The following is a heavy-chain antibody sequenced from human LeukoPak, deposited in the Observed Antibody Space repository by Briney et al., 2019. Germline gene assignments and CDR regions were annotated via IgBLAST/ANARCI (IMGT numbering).Heavy chain of an antibody. CDR1: GFTFSDYA. J-gene: IGHJ4*02. V-gene: IGHV3-30*02. CDR3: AKAEVDY. CDR2: IQYDGGAK. Sequence: GGSLRLSCAASGFTFSDYAMHWVRQAPGKGLEWVAVIQYDGGAKSYVDSVKGRFTISRDNSENTLYLQMNSLRAEDTAVYYCAKAEVDYWGQGTLVTVSS.